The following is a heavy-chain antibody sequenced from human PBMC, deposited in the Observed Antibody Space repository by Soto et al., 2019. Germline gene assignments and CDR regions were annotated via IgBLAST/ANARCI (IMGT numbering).Heavy chain of an antibody. J-gene: IGHJ5*02. CDR1: GYSISSGYY. D-gene: IGHD2-2*02. Sequence: PSETLSLTCAVSGYSISSGYYWGWIRQPPGMGLEWIGSIYHSGSTYYNPSLKSRVTISVDTSKNQFSLKLSSVTAADTAVYYCARDFPLLGYCSSTSCYSRFDPWGQGTLVTVSS. CDR2: IYHSGST. CDR3: ARDFPLLGYCSSTSCYSRFDP. V-gene: IGHV4-38-2*02.